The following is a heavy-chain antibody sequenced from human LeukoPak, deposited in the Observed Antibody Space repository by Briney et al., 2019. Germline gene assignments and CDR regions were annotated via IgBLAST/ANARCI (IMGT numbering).Heavy chain of an antibody. D-gene: IGHD2-8*02. CDR2: IRYDGSNK. J-gene: IGHJ3*02. Sequence: GRSLRLSCAASGFTFSSYAMHWVRQAPGKGLEWVAFIRYDGSNKYYADSVKGRFTISRDNSKNTLYLQMNSLRAEDTAVYYCAKVYGARPWVPGGAFDIWGQGTMVTVSS. CDR3: AKVYGARPWVPGGAFDI. CDR1: GFTFSSYA. V-gene: IGHV3-30*02.